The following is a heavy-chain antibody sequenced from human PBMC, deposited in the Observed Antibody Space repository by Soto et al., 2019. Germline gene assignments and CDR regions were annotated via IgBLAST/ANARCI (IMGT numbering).Heavy chain of an antibody. CDR1: GFTFSDYY. J-gene: IGHJ6*03. CDR3: ARVASIAAPDYYYYMDV. CDR2: ISSSGSTI. D-gene: IGHD6-6*01. Sequence: GGSLRLSCAASGFTFSDYYMSWIRQAPGKGLEWVSYISSSGSTIYYADSVKGRFTISRDNAKNSLYLQMNSLRAEDTAVYYCARVASIAAPDYYYYMDVWGKGTTVTVSS. V-gene: IGHV3-11*01.